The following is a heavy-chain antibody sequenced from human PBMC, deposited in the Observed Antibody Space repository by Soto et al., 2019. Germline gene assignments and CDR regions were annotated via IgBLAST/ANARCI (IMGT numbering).Heavy chain of an antibody. CDR2: ISFDGANT. Sequence: QVQLVESGGGVVPPGGSLRVSCVASGFTFSSYNMHWVRQAPGEGLEWVAVISFDGANTFYAVSVKGRFTISRDISRDTLYLQMSSLRDEDTAIYYCARDGYNRGGFDYWGQGTLVTVSS. CDR3: ARDGYNRGGFDY. D-gene: IGHD3-10*01. CDR1: GFTFSSYN. V-gene: IGHV3-30-3*01. J-gene: IGHJ4*02.